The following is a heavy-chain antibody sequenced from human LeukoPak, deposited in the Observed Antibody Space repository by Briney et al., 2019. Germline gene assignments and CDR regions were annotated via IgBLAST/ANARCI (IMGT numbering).Heavy chain of an antibody. CDR3: ARGVSFSGDYGGGFDY. J-gene: IGHJ4*02. CDR1: GGSISSYY. D-gene: IGHD4-17*01. V-gene: IGHV4-59*01. Sequence: SETLSLTCTVSGGSISSYYWSWIRQPPGKGLEWIGYIYYSGSTNYNPSLKSRVTISVDTSKNQFSLKLSSVTAADTAVYYCARGVSFSGDYGGGFDYWGQGTLVTVSS. CDR2: IYYSGST.